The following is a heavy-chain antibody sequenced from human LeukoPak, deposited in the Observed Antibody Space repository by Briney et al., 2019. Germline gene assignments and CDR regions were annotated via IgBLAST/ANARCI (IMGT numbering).Heavy chain of an antibody. Sequence: ASVKVSCKASGYTFTGYYMHWVRQAPGQGLEWMGWINPNSGGTNYAQKFQGRVTMTRDTSISTAYMELSRLRSDDTAVYYCASRKVGATIYLDPWGQGTLVTVSS. D-gene: IGHD1-26*01. CDR1: GYTFTGYY. V-gene: IGHV1-2*02. CDR2: INPNSGGT. CDR3: ASRKVGATIYLDP. J-gene: IGHJ5*02.